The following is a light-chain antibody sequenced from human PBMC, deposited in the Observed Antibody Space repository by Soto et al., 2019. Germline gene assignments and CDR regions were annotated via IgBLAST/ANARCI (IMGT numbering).Light chain of an antibody. CDR3: QQYRSSPSFT. CDR2: DAS. CDR1: QSVSSSY. J-gene: IGKJ3*01. V-gene: IGKV3-20*01. Sequence: EIVLTQSPGTLSLSPGERATLSCRASQSVSSSYLAWYQQKPGQAPRLLIYDASSRATGIPDRFSGSGSGTDFTLTISRLEPEDFAVYYCQQYRSSPSFTFGPGTKVHIK.